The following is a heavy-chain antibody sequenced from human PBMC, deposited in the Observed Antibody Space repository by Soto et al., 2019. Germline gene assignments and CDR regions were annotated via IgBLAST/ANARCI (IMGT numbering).Heavy chain of an antibody. J-gene: IGHJ6*02. CDR2: INPNSGGT. D-gene: IGHD5-18*01. V-gene: IGHV1-2*04. CDR3: ARAPHIKKDTAMSYGMDV. CDR1: GYTFTGYY. Sequence: ASVKVSCKASGYTFTGYYMHWVRQAPGQGLEWMGWINPNSGGTNYAQKFQGWVTMTRDTSISTAYMELSRLRSDDTAVYYCARAPHIKKDTAMSYGMDVWGQGTTVTVSS.